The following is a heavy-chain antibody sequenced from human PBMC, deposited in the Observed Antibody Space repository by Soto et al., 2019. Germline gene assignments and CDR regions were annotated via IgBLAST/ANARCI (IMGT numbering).Heavy chain of an antibody. CDR2: INHSGST. CDR3: ARGSSGLWLGELHILGPAFDI. D-gene: IGHD3-10*01. Sequence: SSETLSLTCAVYGGSFSCYYWSWIRQPPGRGLEWIVEINHSGSTSYNPSLKSRVTISVDTSKNQFSLKLSSVTAADTAVYYCARGSSGLWLGELHILGPAFDIWGQGTMVTVSS. J-gene: IGHJ3*02. V-gene: IGHV4-34*01. CDR1: GGSFSCYY.